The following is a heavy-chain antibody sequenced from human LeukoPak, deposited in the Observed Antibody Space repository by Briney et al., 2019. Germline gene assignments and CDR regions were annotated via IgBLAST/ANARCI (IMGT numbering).Heavy chain of an antibody. J-gene: IGHJ4*02. D-gene: IGHD3-22*01. Sequence: GGSLRLSCAASGFTFSSYAMSWVRQAPGKGLEWVSGISGSGDNTYYADSVKGRFTISRDNSKNTLYVQVNSLGTEDTAAYFCAKGSYYDSSGSFYFDYWGQGTLVTVSS. V-gene: IGHV3-23*01. CDR1: GFTFSSYA. CDR2: ISGSGDNT. CDR3: AKGSYYDSSGSFYFDY.